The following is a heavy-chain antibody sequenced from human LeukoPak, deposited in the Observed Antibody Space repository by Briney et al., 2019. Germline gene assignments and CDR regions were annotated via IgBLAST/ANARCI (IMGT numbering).Heavy chain of an antibody. V-gene: IGHV4-34*01. Sequence: SETLSLSCAVDGGSFSGYYWTWIRQPPGKGLEWIWEINHSGNTNYNPSLKSRVTILVDTSKNQFSLKLSSVSAADTAVYYCARTYHFYDSTGTFSFDIWGQGTMVTVSS. CDR3: ARTYHFYDSTGTFSFDI. D-gene: IGHD1-1*01. CDR2: INHSGNT. J-gene: IGHJ3*02. CDR1: GGSFSGYY.